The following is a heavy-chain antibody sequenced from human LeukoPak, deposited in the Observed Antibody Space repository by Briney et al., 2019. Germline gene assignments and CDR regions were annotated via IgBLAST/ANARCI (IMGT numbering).Heavy chain of an antibody. J-gene: IGHJ6*03. D-gene: IGHD6-13*01. V-gene: IGHV3-53*01. CDR2: IYSGGST. Sequence: GGSLRLSCAASGFTVSSNYMSWVRQAPGKGLEWVSVIYSGGSTYYADSVKGRFTISRDNSKNTLYLQMNSLRAEDTAVYYCARVSGIAAPAGLYYYYMDVWGKGTTVTVSS. CDR3: ARVSGIAAPAGLYYYYMDV. CDR1: GFTVSSNY.